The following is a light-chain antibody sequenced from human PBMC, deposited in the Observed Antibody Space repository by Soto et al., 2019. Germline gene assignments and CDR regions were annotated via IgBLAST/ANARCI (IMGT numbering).Light chain of an antibody. CDR2: RAS. V-gene: IGKV1-5*03. CDR1: QSISSW. Sequence: DIQMTQSPSTLSASVGDRVTITCRASQSISSWLAWYQQKPGKAPKLLIYRASSLESGVPSRFSGSGSGTEFTLTITSLLPDDFATYYCQQYNSYPLTFGQGTRLQIK. J-gene: IGKJ5*01. CDR3: QQYNSYPLT.